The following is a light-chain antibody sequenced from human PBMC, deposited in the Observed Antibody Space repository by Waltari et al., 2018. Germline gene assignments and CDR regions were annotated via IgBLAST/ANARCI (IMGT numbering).Light chain of an antibody. CDR2: TTN. CDR3: AAWDDSPDGPV. Sequence: QSVMTQPPSASGTPGPRVTIPCSGSSPNIGRNSVNWYQQLPGTAPKLLIYTTNQRPSGVPDRFSGSKSGTSASLAISGLQSEDEADYYCAAWDDSPDGPVFGGGTKLTVL. V-gene: IGLV1-44*01. CDR1: SPNIGRNS. J-gene: IGLJ3*02.